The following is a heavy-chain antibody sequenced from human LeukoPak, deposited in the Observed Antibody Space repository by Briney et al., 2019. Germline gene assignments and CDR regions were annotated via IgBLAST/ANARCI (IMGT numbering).Heavy chain of an antibody. CDR2: ISAYNGNT. Sequence: ASVKVSCKASGYTFTSYGISWVRQAPGQGHEWMGWISAYNGNTNYAQKLQGRVTMTTDTSTSTAYMELRSLRSDDTAVYYCARESSGWYYYYMDVWGKGTTVTVSS. V-gene: IGHV1-18*01. J-gene: IGHJ6*03. CDR3: ARESSGWYYYYMDV. D-gene: IGHD6-19*01. CDR1: GYTFTSYG.